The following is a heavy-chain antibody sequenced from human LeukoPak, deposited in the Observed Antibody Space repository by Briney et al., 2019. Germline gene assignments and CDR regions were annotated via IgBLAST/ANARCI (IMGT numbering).Heavy chain of an antibody. CDR2: IRSKTYVGTT. Sequence: GGSLRLSCTASGFTFGDYAMSWVRQAPGKGLEWVGFIRSKTYVGTTEYAASVKGRFTISRDDSKSIAYLQMNSLKTADTAFYYCTRDSSGWYVLGHYFDYWGQGTLVTVST. V-gene: IGHV3-49*04. CDR3: TRDSSGWYVLGHYFDY. D-gene: IGHD6-19*01. CDR1: GFTFGDYA. J-gene: IGHJ4*02.